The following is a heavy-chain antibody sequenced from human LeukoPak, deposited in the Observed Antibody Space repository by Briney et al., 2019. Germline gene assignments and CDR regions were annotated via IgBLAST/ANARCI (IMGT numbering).Heavy chain of an antibody. V-gene: IGHV3-74*01. CDR1: GFTFSNYW. Sequence: GGYLRLSCAASGFTFSNYWMHWVRHAPGKGLVWVSRIDSDGSSTTYADSVKGRFTISRDNAKNTLYLQMGSLRAEDTAIYYCAKIPSATESFDYWGQGTLVTVSS. CDR3: AKIPSATESFDY. D-gene: IGHD5-12*01. J-gene: IGHJ4*02. CDR2: IDSDGSST.